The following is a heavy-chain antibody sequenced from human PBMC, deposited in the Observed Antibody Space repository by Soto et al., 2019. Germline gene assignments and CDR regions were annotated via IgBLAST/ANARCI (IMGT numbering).Heavy chain of an antibody. J-gene: IGHJ6*02. CDR3: AREGVAPYYYYGMHV. Sequence: ASVKVSCKASGYTFTRTGISWVRQAPGQGLEWMGWISTYNGDTNYAQTFQGRVTMTTDTSTSTVYMELRGLRSDDTAVYYCAREGVAPYYYYGMHVWGQGTPVTVSS. V-gene: IGHV1-18*01. CDR1: GYTFTRTG. D-gene: IGHD5-12*01. CDR2: ISTYNGDT.